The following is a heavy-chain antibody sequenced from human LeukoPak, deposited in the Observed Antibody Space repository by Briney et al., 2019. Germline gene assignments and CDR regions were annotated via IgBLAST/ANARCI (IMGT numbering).Heavy chain of an antibody. J-gene: IGHJ6*03. V-gene: IGHV4-39*07. CDR2: ISYSGTA. D-gene: IGHD6-6*01. Sequence: SETLSLTCTVSGGSISSRPYYWGWVRQPPGEGLEWIGTISYSGTAYYSPSLKSRVTISLDTSKNQFSLKLSSVTAADTAIYYCARDFSSSSTVYYYYYMDVWGKGTTVTVSS. CDR1: GGSISSRPYY. CDR3: ARDFSSSSTVYYYYYMDV.